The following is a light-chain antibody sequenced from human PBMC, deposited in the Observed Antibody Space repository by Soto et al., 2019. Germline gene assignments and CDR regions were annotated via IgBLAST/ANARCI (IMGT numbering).Light chain of an antibody. CDR2: AAS. CDR3: QQSYSSPRT. V-gene: IGKV1-39*01. CDR1: QSISNY. Sequence: DIQMTQSPSPLSASVGDRVTITCRASQSISNYLNWYQQKPGKAPKLLMYAASSLQSGVPSRFSGSGSGTDFTLTISSLQPEDFGTYYCQQSYSSPRTFGQGTKVEI. J-gene: IGKJ1*01.